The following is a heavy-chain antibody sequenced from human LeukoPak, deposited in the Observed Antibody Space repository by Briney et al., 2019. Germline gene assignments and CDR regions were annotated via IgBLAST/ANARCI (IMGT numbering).Heavy chain of an antibody. CDR3: ARDDGGRGFGELLFKGLDY. V-gene: IGHV3-30*04. CDR2: ISYDGSNK. J-gene: IGHJ4*02. Sequence: GGSLRLSCAASGFTFSSYAMHWVRQAPGKGLEWVAVISYDGSNKYYADSVKGRFTISRDNSKNTLYLQMNSLRAEDTAVYYCARDDGGRGFGELLFKGLDYWGEATMVTVSS. D-gene: IGHD3-10*01. CDR1: GFTFSSYA.